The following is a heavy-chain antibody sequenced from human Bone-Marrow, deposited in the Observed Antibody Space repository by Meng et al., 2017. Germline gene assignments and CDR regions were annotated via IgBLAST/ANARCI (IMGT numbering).Heavy chain of an antibody. CDR1: GYTLNLYG. V-gene: IGHV1-18*01. J-gene: IGHJ4*02. D-gene: IGHD4-17*01. CDR2: VSAYNCNT. CDR3: ARDGGDYSYYFDY. Sequence: HVQLVQSGDEVKKPRASVKVACKASGYTLNLYGISWVRQSPGKGLEWMGWVSAYNCNTNYAQKLQGRVTMTTDKSTSTAYMELRSLRSDDTAVYYCARDGGDYSYYFDYWGQGTLVTVSS.